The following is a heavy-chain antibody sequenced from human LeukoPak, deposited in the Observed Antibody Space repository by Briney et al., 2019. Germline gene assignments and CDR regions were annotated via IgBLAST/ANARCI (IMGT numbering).Heavy chain of an antibody. CDR3: ARHYYDFWSGYYTPFDY. CDR2: IYYSGST. Sequence: PSETLSLTCTVSGGSISSSSYYWGWIRQPPGKGLEWIGSIYYSGSTYYNPSLKSRVTISVDTSKNQFSLKLSSVTAADTAVYYCARHYYDFWSGYYTPFDYWGQGTLVTVSS. D-gene: IGHD3-3*01. J-gene: IGHJ4*02. CDR1: GGSISSSSYY. V-gene: IGHV4-39*01.